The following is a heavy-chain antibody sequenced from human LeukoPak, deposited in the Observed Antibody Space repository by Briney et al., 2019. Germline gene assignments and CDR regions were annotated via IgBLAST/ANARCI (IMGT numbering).Heavy chain of an antibody. CDR2: IKEDGSDI. CDR3: AREWWYLDY. V-gene: IGHV3-7*05. J-gene: IGHJ4*02. CDR1: GFTFTSYS. D-gene: IGHD2-15*01. Sequence: PGESLRLSCAASGFTFTSYSMTCVRQAPGRGLEWVARIKEDGSDIYYVDSVKGRFTISRDNAKRSLYLQMNSLRAEDTAVYYCAREWWYLDYWGQGTLVTVSS.